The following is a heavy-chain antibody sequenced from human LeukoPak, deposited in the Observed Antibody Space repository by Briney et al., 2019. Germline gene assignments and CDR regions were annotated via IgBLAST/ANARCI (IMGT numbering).Heavy chain of an antibody. CDR2: INWNGGST. D-gene: IGHD3-16*01. J-gene: IGHJ4*02. CDR1: GFTVSSNS. CDR3: VRDVGAVRGEVYFDY. V-gene: IGHV3-20*04. Sequence: GGSLRLSCTVSGFTVSSNSMSWVRQAPGKGLEWVSGINWNGGSTGYADSVKGRFTISRDNTKNLLYLEMSSLRAEDTAMYYCVRDVGAVRGEVYFDYWGQGTLVTVSS.